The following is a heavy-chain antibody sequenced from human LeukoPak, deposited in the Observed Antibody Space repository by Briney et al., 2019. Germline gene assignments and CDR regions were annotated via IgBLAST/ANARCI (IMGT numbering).Heavy chain of an antibody. CDR3: AKDPLSARDY. CDR2: ISDSGGST. D-gene: IGHD2-15*01. J-gene: IGHJ4*02. Sequence: GGSLRLSCAVSGITLSNYGMSWVRQAPGKGLEWVAGISDSGGSTNYADSVKGRFTISRDNPKNTLYLQMNSLRAEDTAVYYCAKDPLSARDYWGQGTLVTVSS. V-gene: IGHV3-23*01. CDR1: GITLSNYG.